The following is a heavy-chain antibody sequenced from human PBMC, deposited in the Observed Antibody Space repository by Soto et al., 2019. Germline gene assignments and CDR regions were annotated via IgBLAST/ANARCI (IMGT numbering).Heavy chain of an antibody. V-gene: IGHV3-64D*06. J-gene: IGHJ5*02. CDR2: ISSNGGST. Sequence: HPGGSLRLSCSASGFTFSSYAMHWVRQAPGKGLEYVSAISSNGGSTYYADSVKGRFTISRDNSKNTLYLQMSSLRAEDTAVYYCFGRNYDFWSGYDWFDPWGQGTLVTVSS. D-gene: IGHD3-3*01. CDR1: GFTFSSYA. CDR3: FGRNYDFWSGYDWFDP.